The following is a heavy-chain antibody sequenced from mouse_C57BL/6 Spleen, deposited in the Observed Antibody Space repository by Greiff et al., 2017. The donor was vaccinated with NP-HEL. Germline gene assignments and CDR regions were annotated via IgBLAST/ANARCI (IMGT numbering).Heavy chain of an antibody. D-gene: IGHD6-1*01. V-gene: IGHV1-82*01. CDR2: IYPGDGDT. CDR3: ARSSPCAY. J-gene: IGHJ3*01. CDR1: GYAFSSSW. Sequence: QVQLQQSGPELVKPGASVKISCKASGYAFSSSWMNWVKQRPGKGLEWIGRIYPGDGDTNYNGKFKGKATLTADKSSSTAYVQLSSLTSGDSAVYFCARSSPCAYWGKGTLVTVSA.